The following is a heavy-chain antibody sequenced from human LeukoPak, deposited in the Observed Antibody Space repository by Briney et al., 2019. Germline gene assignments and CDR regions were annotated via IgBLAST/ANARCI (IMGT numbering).Heavy chain of an antibody. CDR2: INPNSGGT. V-gene: IGHV1-2*04. CDR3: ARGLQFFPYYFDY. CDR1: GYTFTGYY. Sequence: ADSVTVSCTASGYTFTGYYMHWERQAPGQGLEWMGWINPNSGGTNYAQKFQGWVTMTRDTSISTAYMELSRLRSDDTAVYYCARGLQFFPYYFDYWGQGTLVTVSS. D-gene: IGHD3-3*01. J-gene: IGHJ4*02.